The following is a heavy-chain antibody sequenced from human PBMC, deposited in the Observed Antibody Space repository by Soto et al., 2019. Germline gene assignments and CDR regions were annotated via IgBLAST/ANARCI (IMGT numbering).Heavy chain of an antibody. J-gene: IGHJ4*02. V-gene: IGHV3-43D*04. CDR1: GFTFDDYA. D-gene: IGHD5-18*01. Sequence: PVGSLRLSCAASGFTFDDYAMHWVRQAPGKGLEWVSLISWDGGSTYYADSVKGRFTISRDNSKNSLYLQMNSLRAEDTALYYCAKDRAVYPYSYGAGIDYWGQGTLVTVSS. CDR3: AKDRAVYPYSYGAGIDY. CDR2: ISWDGGST.